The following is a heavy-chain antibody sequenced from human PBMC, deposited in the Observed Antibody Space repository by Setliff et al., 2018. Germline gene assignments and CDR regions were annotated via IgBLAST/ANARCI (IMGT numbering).Heavy chain of an antibody. D-gene: IGHD3-10*01. J-gene: IGHJ4*02. CDR2: IKQDESEK. V-gene: IGHV3-7*01. CDR1: GFTFTNYW. Sequence: GGSLRLSCAASGFTFTNYWMNWVRQAPGKGLEWVANIKQDESEKHYVGSVKGRFTISRDNAKNSLYLQMNSLRADDTAVYYCARPGRSNYWDSFDYWGQGTLVTVSS. CDR3: ARPGRSNYWDSFDY.